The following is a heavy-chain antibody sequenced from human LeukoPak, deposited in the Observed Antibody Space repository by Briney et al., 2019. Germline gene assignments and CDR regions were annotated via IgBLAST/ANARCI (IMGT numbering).Heavy chain of an antibody. CDR3: ARDPWGRGYCSTTSCQNLGGNDAFDI. CDR1: GYTFTSYY. D-gene: IGHD2-2*01. J-gene: IGHJ3*02. Sequence: ASVKVSCKASGYTFTSYYRHWVRQAPGQGLEWMGIINPSGGSTSYAQKFQGRVTMTRDTSTSTVYMELSSLRSEDTAVYYCARDPWGRGYCSTTSCQNLGGNDAFDIWGQGTMVTVSS. CDR2: INPSGGST. V-gene: IGHV1-46*01.